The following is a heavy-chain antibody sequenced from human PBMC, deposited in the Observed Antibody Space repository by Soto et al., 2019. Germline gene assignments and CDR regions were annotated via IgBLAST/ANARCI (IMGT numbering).Heavy chain of an antibody. Sequence: QVQLVQSGAEVKKPGSSVKVSCKASGGTFSNYPVSWVRQAPGQGLEWMGGIIPIFGTVNYAQKFQGRLTXXADDSPSRAYMELSSLRSEDTAVYYCARGNHRWLQLWYFDLWGRGTLVTVSS. J-gene: IGHJ2*01. D-gene: IGHD5-12*01. CDR1: GGTFSNYP. CDR2: IIPIFGTV. CDR3: ARGNHRWLQLWYFDL. V-gene: IGHV1-69*12.